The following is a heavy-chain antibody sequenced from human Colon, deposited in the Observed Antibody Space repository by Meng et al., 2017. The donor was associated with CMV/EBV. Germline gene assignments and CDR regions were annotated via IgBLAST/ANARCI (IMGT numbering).Heavy chain of an antibody. CDR2: IYSGGST. Sequence: QVVESGGDLVQPGGSLRLSCAASGFTVSSTHMSWVRQAPGKGLEWVSVIYSGGSTFYADSVKGRFTISRVNSKNTLYLQMNSLSAEDTAVYYCARGYSGTSSWGQGTLVTVSS. J-gene: IGHJ4*02. D-gene: IGHD1-26*01. CDR3: ARGYSGTSS. V-gene: IGHV3-66*01. CDR1: GFTVSSTH.